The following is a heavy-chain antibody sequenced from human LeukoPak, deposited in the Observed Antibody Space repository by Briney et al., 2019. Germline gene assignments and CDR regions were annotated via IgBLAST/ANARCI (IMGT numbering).Heavy chain of an antibody. V-gene: IGHV1-18*01. J-gene: IGHJ5*02. D-gene: IGHD2-8*01. Sequence: ASVKVSCKASDYTFSSYAISWVRQAPGQGLEWMGWISGHNGNTNYAHKFQGRVTMTTDTSTSTAYMELRSLRSDDTAVYYCARLAVVMVYSIQENWLDPWGQGTLVTVSS. CDR2: ISGHNGNT. CDR1: DYTFSSYA. CDR3: ARLAVVMVYSIQENWLDP.